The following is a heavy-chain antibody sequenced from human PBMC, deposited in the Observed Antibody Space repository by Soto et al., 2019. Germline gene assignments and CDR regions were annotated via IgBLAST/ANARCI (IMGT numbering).Heavy chain of an antibody. Sequence: GGSLSLSCAASGFTFSNYWMSWVRQAPGKGLEWVANINKDGSETNYVDSVKGRFTISRDNAKNSLYLQMNSLRIEDTAGYYCARQYCGGDCHLDYWGQGTLVTVSS. V-gene: IGHV3-7*01. J-gene: IGHJ4*02. CDR2: INKDGSET. CDR1: GFTFSNYW. D-gene: IGHD2-21*02. CDR3: ARQYCGGDCHLDY.